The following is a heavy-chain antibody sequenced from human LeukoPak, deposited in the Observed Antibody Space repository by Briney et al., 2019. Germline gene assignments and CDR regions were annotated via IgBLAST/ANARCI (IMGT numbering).Heavy chain of an antibody. CDR1: GFTFSSYD. Sequence: GGSLRLSCAASGFTFSSYDMHWVRQAPGKGLEWVAFTRFDGSDKYYADSVKGRFTISRDNSKNTLYLQMNSLRAEDTAVYYCARGKVVAATRLNYYYYYYMDVWGKGTTVTVSS. J-gene: IGHJ6*03. CDR2: TRFDGSDK. V-gene: IGHV3-30*02. D-gene: IGHD2-15*01. CDR3: ARGKVVAATRLNYYYYYYMDV.